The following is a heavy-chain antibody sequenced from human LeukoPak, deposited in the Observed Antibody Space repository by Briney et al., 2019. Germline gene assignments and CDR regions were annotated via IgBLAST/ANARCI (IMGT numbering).Heavy chain of an antibody. CDR1: GFSFSDYS. Sequence: GGSLRLSCAASGFSFSDYSMIWVRQAPGKGLEWVSSLSSSRSYIYYADSVKGRFTISRDNAKNSLYLEMNSLRAGDTAVYYCARRSGSYYKGTYNWFDPWGQGTLVTVSS. CDR2: LSSSRSYI. V-gene: IGHV3-21*01. D-gene: IGHD3-10*01. CDR3: ARRSGSYYKGTYNWFDP. J-gene: IGHJ5*02.